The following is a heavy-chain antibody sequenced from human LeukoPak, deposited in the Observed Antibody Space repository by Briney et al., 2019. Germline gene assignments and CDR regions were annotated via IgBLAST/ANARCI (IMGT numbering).Heavy chain of an antibody. CDR3: ARHGPYLGRLGWFDP. V-gene: IGHV4-59*08. Sequence: PSETLSLTCTVSSGSISSYYWSWIRQPPGKGLEWLGYIYYTGSTNYNPSLKSRVTMSVDTSKNQFSLNLSSVTAADTAVYYCARHGPYLGRLGWFDPWGQGTLVTVSS. CDR1: SGSISSYY. CDR2: IYYTGST. J-gene: IGHJ5*02. D-gene: IGHD1-26*01.